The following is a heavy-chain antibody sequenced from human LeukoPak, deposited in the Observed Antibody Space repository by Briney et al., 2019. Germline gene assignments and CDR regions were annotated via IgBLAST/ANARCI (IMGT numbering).Heavy chain of an antibody. Sequence: SVKVSCKASGGTFSSYAISWVRQAPGQGLEWMGGIIPIFGTANYAQKFQGRVTITADESTSTAYMELSSLRSEDTAVYYCARPGLYYGSGSPHYYYYMDVWGKGTTVTVSS. CDR1: GGTFSSYA. V-gene: IGHV1-69*13. CDR3: ARPGLYYGSGSPHYYYYMDV. J-gene: IGHJ6*03. D-gene: IGHD3-10*01. CDR2: IIPIFGTA.